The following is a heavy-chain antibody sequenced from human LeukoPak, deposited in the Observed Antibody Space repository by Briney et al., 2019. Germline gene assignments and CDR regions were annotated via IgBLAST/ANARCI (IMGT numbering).Heavy chain of an antibody. CDR1: GGSISSYY. V-gene: IGHV4-4*07. D-gene: IGHD6-13*01. CDR3: AAAAAGMPGDYYYYYMDV. J-gene: IGHJ6*03. CDR2: IYTSGST. Sequence: SETLSLTCTVSGGSISSYYWSWIRQPAGKGLEWIGRIYTSGSTNYNPSLKSRVTMSVDTSKNQFSLKLNSVTAADTAVYYCAAAAAGMPGDYYYYYMDVWGKGTTVTISS.